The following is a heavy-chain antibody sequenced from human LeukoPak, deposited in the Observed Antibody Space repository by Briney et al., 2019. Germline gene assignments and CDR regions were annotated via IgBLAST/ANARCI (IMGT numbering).Heavy chain of an antibody. J-gene: IGHJ4*02. D-gene: IGHD6-13*01. CDR2: ISSSSSYI. CDR3: AREIAAAAYCVDY. Sequence: GGSLRLSCAASGFTFSSYAMSWVRQAPGKGLEWVSSISSSSSYIYYADSVKGRFTISRDNAKNSLYLQMNSLRAEDTAVYYCAREIAAAAYCVDYWGQGTLVTVSS. V-gene: IGHV3-21*01. CDR1: GFTFSSYA.